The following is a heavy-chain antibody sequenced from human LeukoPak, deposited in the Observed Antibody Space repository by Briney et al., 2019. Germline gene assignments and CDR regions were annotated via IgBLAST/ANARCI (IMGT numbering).Heavy chain of an antibody. V-gene: IGHV4-30-2*01. CDR1: GDSISSGGYY. J-gene: IGHJ1*01. Sequence: SQTLSLTCTVSGDSISSGGYYWSWIRQPPGKGLEWIGYIYHGGSTNYNPSLQSRVTISVDKSNNHFSLRLTSVTAADTAVYYCATNGWYCLDHWGQGALVTVSS. D-gene: IGHD6-19*01. CDR3: ATNGWYCLDH. CDR2: IYHGGST.